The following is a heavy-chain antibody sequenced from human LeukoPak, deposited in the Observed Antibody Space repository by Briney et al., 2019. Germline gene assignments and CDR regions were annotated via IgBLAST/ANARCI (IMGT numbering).Heavy chain of an antibody. CDR2: IYYTGST. J-gene: IGHJ4*02. Sequence: PSETLSLTCTVSGGSISSGSYYWSWIRQPAGKGLEWIGYIYYTGSTKYNPSLKSRVTISVDTSKNQFSLKLSSVAAADTAVYYCARVTVHGYSDYWGQGTLVTVSS. D-gene: IGHD4-17*01. CDR3: ARVTVHGYSDY. CDR1: GGSISSGSYY. V-gene: IGHV4-61*10.